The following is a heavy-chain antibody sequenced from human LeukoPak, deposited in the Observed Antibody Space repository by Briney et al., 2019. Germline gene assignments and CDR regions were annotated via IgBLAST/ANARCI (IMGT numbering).Heavy chain of an antibody. J-gene: IGHJ4*02. V-gene: IGHV3-23*01. CDR2: ISGSGGST. D-gene: IGHD5-24*01. CDR1: GFTFSSYA. CDR3: AKVKMAIIGPYFDY. Sequence: PGGSLRLSCAASGFTFSSYAMSWVRQAPGKGLEWVSAISGSGGSTYYADSVKGRFTISRDNSKNTLYLQMSTLRAEDTAVYYCAKVKMAIIGPYFDYWGQGTLVTVSS.